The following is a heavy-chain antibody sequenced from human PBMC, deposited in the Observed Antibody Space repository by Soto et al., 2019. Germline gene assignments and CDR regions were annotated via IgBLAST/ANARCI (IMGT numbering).Heavy chain of an antibody. D-gene: IGHD3-22*01. V-gene: IGHV3-73*01. CDR3: TISSYYYDSSGQMVAFDI. CDR2: IRSKANSYAT. J-gene: IGHJ3*02. CDR1: GFTFSGSA. Sequence: VGSLRLSCAASGFTFSGSAMHWVRQASGKGLEWVGRIRSKANSYATAYAASVKGRFTISRDDSKNTAYLQMNSLKTEDTAVYYCTISSYYYDSSGQMVAFDIWGQGTMVTVSS.